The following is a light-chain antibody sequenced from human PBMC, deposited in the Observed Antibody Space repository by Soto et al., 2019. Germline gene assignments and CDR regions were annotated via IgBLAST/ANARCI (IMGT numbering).Light chain of an antibody. CDR1: QSVSRF. J-gene: IGKJ4*01. CDR3: QQRFTCPLT. Sequence: ETVLTQSPATLSLSPGEGATLSCRASQSVSRFFAWYQQKPGQAPRLLIYGVSNRATGVPARFSGSGSGTDFTLSISSLEPEDSGVYYCQQRFTCPLTFGGGTKVEIK. CDR2: GVS. V-gene: IGKV3-11*01.